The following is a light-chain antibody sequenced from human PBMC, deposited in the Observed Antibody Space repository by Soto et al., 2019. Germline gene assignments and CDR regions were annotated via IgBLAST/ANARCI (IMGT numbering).Light chain of an antibody. Sequence: QSALTQPASVSGSPGQSITISCTGTSSDVGAYNYVSWYQQHPGKPPKLMIYEVSERPSGVPDRFSGSKSGNTASLTVSGLQAEDEADYFCSSYVGNNNLLFGGGTQLTVL. CDR1: SSDVGAYNY. CDR2: EVS. J-gene: IGLJ3*02. V-gene: IGLV2-8*01. CDR3: SSYVGNNNLL.